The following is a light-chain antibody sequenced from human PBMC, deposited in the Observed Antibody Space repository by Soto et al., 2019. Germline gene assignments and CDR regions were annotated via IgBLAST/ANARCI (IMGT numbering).Light chain of an antibody. Sequence: ALAQPPSVSGAPGQKVTISCTGSSSNIGAGYDLHWYQQLPGTAPKLLLYDNSNRPSGVPDRFSGSKSGTSASLAITGLQAEDEADYYCQSYDSSLSAYVFGTGTKV. CDR1: SSNIGAGYD. V-gene: IGLV1-40*01. J-gene: IGLJ1*01. CDR3: QSYDSSLSAYV. CDR2: DNS.